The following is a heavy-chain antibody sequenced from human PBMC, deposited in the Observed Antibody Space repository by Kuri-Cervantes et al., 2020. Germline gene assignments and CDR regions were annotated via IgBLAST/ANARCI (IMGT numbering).Heavy chain of an antibody. CDR3: ARLWSSPLGAFDI. V-gene: IGHV4-34*01. J-gene: IGHJ3*02. Sequence: SETLSLTCAVYGGSFSGYYWSWIRQAPGKGLEWIGEINHSGSTNYNPSLKSRVTISVDTSKNQFSLKLSSVTAADTAVYYCARLWSSPLGAFDIWGQGTMVTVSS. D-gene: IGHD1-26*01. CDR2: INHSGST. CDR1: GGSFSGYY.